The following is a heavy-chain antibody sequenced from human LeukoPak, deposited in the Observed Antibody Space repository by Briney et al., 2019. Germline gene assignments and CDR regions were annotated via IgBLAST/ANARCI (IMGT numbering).Heavy chain of an antibody. CDR2: ISSSGSTV. V-gene: IGHV3-11*01. CDR3: AREHSSSWADY. CDR1: GFTFSDYY. Sequence: GESLRLSCAASGFTFSDYYMSWIRQAPGKGLEWVSYISSSGSTVYYAGSVKGRFTISRDNAQNSLYLQMNSLRTEDTAVYYCAREHSSSWADYWGPGTLVNVSS. D-gene: IGHD6-13*01. J-gene: IGHJ4*02.